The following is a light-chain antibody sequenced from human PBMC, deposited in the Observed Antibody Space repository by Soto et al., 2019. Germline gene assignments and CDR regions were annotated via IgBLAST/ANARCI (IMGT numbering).Light chain of an antibody. CDR2: GAT. CDR1: QTVRDN. V-gene: IGKV3D-15*01. J-gene: IGKJ4*01. Sequence: EVVMTQSPATLSVSPGERATLSCRASQTVRDNLGWYQQKPGQPPRLLIYGATTRATGIPARFSGSGSGTEFTLTISSLQSEDFEVYYCQKYNNWPLTFGGGTKVEIK. CDR3: QKYNNWPLT.